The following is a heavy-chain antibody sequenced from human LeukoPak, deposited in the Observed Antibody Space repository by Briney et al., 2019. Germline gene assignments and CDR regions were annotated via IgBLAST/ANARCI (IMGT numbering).Heavy chain of an antibody. CDR3: PMGASGRGVH. V-gene: IGHV3-30*02. D-gene: IGHD3-10*01. J-gene: IGHJ4*02. CDR1: GFTFSSYG. Sequence: GGSLRLSCAASGFTFSSYGMHWVRQAPGKGLEWVAFIRYDGSNKYYADSVKGRFTISRDNSKNTLYLLMNSLRAEDTAVYYCPMGASGRGVHWGQGTLVTVSS. CDR2: IRYDGSNK.